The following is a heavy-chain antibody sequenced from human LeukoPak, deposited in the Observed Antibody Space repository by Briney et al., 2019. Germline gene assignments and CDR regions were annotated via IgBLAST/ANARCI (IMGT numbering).Heavy chain of an antibody. CDR3: ARYSGSYWDYYYGMDV. D-gene: IGHD1-26*01. CDR1: GGSISSYY. Sequence: PSETLSLTCTVSGGSISSYYWSWIRQPPGKGLEWIGYIYYSGSTNYNPSLKSRVPISVDTSKNQFSLKLSSVTAADTAVYYCARYSGSYWDYYYGMDVWGQGTTVTVSS. J-gene: IGHJ6*02. CDR2: IYYSGST. V-gene: IGHV4-59*01.